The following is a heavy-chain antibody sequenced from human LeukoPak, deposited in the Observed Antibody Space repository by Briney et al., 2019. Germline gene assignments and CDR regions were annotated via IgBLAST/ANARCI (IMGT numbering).Heavy chain of an antibody. Sequence: KPSEALSLTCTVPGGSISSYYWSWIRQPPGKGLEWIGYIYYSGSTNYNPSLKSRVTISVDTSKNQFSLKLTSVTDADTAVYYCTRELENYYDSSGYYYEWGQGTLVTVSS. CDR3: TRELENYYDSSGYYYE. V-gene: IGHV4-59*01. CDR1: GGSISSYY. D-gene: IGHD3-22*01. J-gene: IGHJ4*02. CDR2: IYYSGST.